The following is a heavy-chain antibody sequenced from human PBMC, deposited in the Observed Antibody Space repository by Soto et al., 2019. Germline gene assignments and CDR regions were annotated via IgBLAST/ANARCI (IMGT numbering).Heavy chain of an antibody. CDR2: IWYDGSNK. V-gene: IGHV3-33*01. J-gene: IGHJ4*02. CDR1: GFTFSSYG. Sequence: QVQLVESGGGVVQPGRSLRLSCAASGFTFSSYGMHWVRQAPGKGLEGVAVIWYDGSNKYYADSVKGRFTISRDNSKNTLYLQMNSLRAEDTAVYYCARSRVEMATITEFDYWGQGTLVTVSS. CDR3: ARSRVEMATITEFDY. D-gene: IGHD5-12*01.